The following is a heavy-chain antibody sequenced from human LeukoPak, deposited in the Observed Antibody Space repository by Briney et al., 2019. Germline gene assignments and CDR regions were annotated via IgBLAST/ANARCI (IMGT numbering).Heavy chain of an antibody. CDR1: GFTFSNNW. D-gene: IGHD1-26*01. V-gene: IGHV3-74*01. CDR3: ARSGRGGAFDI. CDR2: ISADGSST. J-gene: IGHJ3*02. Sequence: GGSLRLSCAASGFTFSNNWMHWVRQAPGKGLVWVSRISADGSSTSYADSVKGRFTISRDNAKNTLYLQMNSLRADDTAVYYCARSGRGGAFDIWGQGTMVTVSS.